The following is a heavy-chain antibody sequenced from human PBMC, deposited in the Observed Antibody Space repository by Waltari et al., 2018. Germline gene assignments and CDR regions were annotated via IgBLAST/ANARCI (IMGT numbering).Heavy chain of an antibody. Sequence: QVQLQESGPGLVKPSETLSLTCTVSGGSISSYYWSWIRQPAGKGLEWIGRIYTSGSTNSTPSLKSRVTMSVDTSKNQFSLKLSSVTAADTAVYYCARGGRGPLGYGNWYCDLWGRGTLVTVSS. J-gene: IGHJ2*01. CDR1: GGSISSYY. CDR3: ARGGRGPLGYGNWYCDL. CDR2: IYTSGST. V-gene: IGHV4-4*07. D-gene: IGHD5-18*01.